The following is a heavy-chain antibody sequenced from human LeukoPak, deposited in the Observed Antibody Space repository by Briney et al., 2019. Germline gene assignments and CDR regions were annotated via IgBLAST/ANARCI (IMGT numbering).Heavy chain of an antibody. V-gene: IGHV3-7*04. CDR1: GFTFSTYW. D-gene: IGHD2-21*02. CDR3: ARGLNWFDP. J-gene: IGHJ5*02. Sequence: GGSLRLSCAASGFTFSTYWMSWVRQAPGKGLQWVANIKQDGSEKDYVDSVKGRFTISRDNAKNSVYLQMNSLRAEDTAIYYCARGLNWFDPWGQGTLVTVSS. CDR2: IKQDGSEK.